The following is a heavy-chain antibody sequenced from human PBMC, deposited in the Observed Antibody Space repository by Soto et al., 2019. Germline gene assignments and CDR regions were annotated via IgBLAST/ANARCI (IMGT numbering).Heavy chain of an antibody. D-gene: IGHD2-2*01. Sequence: QVQLVESGGGLVKPGGSLRLSCAAAGFTFSDYYMSWIRQAPGKGLEWVSYISSSCSTIYYADSVKVRFTISRDNSKNSLYLQMNSLRAEDTAVYYCARDSETYKIVVVPAADNWFDPWGQGTLVTVSS. CDR3: ARDSETYKIVVVPAADNWFDP. J-gene: IGHJ5*02. V-gene: IGHV3-11*01. CDR2: ISSSCSTI. CDR1: GFTFSDYY.